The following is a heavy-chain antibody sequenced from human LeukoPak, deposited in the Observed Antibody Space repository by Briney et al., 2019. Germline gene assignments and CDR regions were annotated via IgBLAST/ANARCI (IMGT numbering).Heavy chain of an antibody. J-gene: IGHJ4*02. Sequence: ASVKVSCKASGYTFTGYYIHWVRQAPGQGLEWMGWINPNSGGTNYAQKFQGRVTMTRDKSISTAYLQWSSLKASDTAMYYCARHNYDSSGYYYYFDYWGQGTLVTVSS. CDR3: ARHNYDSSGYYYYFDY. D-gene: IGHD3-22*01. CDR2: INPNSGGT. V-gene: IGHV1-2*02. CDR1: GYTFTGYY.